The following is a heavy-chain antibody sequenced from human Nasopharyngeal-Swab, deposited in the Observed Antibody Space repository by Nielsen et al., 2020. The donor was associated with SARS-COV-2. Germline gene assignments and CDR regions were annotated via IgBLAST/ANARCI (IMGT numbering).Heavy chain of an antibody. Sequence: GGSLRLSCEASGFSFDNFPMNWVRQAPGKGLEWVSIIYPGGSTYYADSVKGRFTISRDSSWNTLYLQMNSLTAEDTAVYYCARVLDGYNGFDYWGQGTLVTVSS. CDR3: ARVLDGYNGFDY. V-gene: IGHV3-53*01. D-gene: IGHD5-24*01. CDR1: GFSFDNFP. J-gene: IGHJ4*02. CDR2: IYPGGST.